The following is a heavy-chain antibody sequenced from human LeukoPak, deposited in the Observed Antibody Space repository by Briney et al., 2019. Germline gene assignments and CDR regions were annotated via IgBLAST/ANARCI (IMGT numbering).Heavy chain of an antibody. CDR2: TNHSGST. V-gene: IGHV4-34*01. D-gene: IGHD6-6*01. CDR3: ARVGSIAARPINFDY. CDR1: GGSFSGYY. Sequence: SETLSLTCAVYGGSFSGYYWSWIRQPPGKGLEWIGETNHSGSTNYNPSLKSRVTISVDTSKNQFSLKLSSVTAADTAVYYCARVGSIAARPINFDYWGRGTLVTVSS. J-gene: IGHJ4*02.